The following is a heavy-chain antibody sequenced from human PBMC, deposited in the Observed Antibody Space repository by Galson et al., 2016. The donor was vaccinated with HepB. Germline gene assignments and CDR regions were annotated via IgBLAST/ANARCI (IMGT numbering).Heavy chain of an antibody. CDR3: ARTYYYDSSAYYYSDY. CDR2: IYPGDSDT. CDR1: GYSFSTYW. Sequence: QSGAEVKKPGESLKISCKGSGYSFSTYWIGWVRQKPGKGLEWMGIIYPGDSDTRYSPSFQGQVTISADKSISTAYLQWSSLKASDTAMYYCARTYYYDSSAYYYSDYWGQGTLVTVSS. J-gene: IGHJ4*02. V-gene: IGHV5-51*01. D-gene: IGHD3-22*01.